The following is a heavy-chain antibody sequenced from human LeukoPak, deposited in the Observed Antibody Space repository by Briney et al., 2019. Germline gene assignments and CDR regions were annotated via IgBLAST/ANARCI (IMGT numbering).Heavy chain of an antibody. Sequence: GGSLRLSCAASGFTFSSYTMNWVRQAPGKGLEWVSSISSSSSYIYYADSVKGRFTISRDNAKNLLYLQVNSLRAEDTAVYYCARVDQRDAYNLNYFDYWGQGTLVTVSS. J-gene: IGHJ4*02. CDR2: ISSSSSYI. CDR1: GFTFSSYT. D-gene: IGHD5-24*01. V-gene: IGHV3-21*01. CDR3: ARVDQRDAYNLNYFDY.